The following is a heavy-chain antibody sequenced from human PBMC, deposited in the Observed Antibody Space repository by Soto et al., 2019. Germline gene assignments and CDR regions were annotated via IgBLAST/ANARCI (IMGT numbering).Heavy chain of an antibody. V-gene: IGHV5-51*01. CDR2: IYPRDSDT. J-gene: IGHJ3*02. CDR1: GYSFISYW. CDR3: EQEHISGWPDAFDI. Sequence: PGDSLKISCKGYGYSFISYWIGWVRQMPGKGLEWMGIIYPRDSDTRYSPSFQGQVTVSADKSISTAYLQWSSLKASDTAMYYCEQEHISGWPDAFDIWGQGPMLTVS. D-gene: IGHD6-19*01.